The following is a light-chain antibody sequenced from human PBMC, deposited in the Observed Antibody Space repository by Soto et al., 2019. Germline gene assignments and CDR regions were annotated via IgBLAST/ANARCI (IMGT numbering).Light chain of an antibody. CDR1: SSNIGSGYD. Sequence: QSVLTQPPSVSGAPGQRVTISCTGSSSNIGSGYDVHWYQQLPGTAPKLLISVDSYRPSGVPDRFSGSKSGTSASLAITGLELGNEADYSRQSYNSSLSTWVFAAGTTLSVL. CDR3: QSYNSSLSTWV. V-gene: IGLV1-40*01. J-gene: IGLJ3*02. CDR2: VDS.